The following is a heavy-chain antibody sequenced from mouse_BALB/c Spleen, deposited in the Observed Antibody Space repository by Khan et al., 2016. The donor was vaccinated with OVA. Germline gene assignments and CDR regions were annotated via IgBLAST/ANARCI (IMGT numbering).Heavy chain of an antibody. V-gene: IGHV9-1*02. J-gene: IGHJ1*01. Sequence: QIQLVQSGPELKKPGETVKISCKASGYTFTNYGMNWVKQAPGKGLKWMGWINTYTGEPTYNDDFKGRFAFSLENDASTAYLQLNNLKIEDMATYFCARGSIYWYFDVWGPGTPVTFSS. CDR3: ARGSIYWYFDV. CDR2: INTYTGEP. CDR1: GYTFTNYG.